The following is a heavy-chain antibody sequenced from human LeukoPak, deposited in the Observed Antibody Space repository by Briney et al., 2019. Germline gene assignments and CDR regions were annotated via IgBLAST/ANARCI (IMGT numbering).Heavy chain of an antibody. J-gene: IGHJ5*02. CDR3: ARDYDFWSGYYGRPNWFDP. D-gene: IGHD3-3*01. V-gene: IGHV1-18*01. CDR2: ISAYNGNT. Sequence: ASVKVSCKGSGYTFTSYGISWVRQAPGQGLEWMGWISAYNGNTNYAQKLQGRVTMTTDTSTSTAYMELRSLRSDDTAVYYCARDYDFWSGYYGRPNWFDPWGQGTLVTVSS. CDR1: GYTFTSYG.